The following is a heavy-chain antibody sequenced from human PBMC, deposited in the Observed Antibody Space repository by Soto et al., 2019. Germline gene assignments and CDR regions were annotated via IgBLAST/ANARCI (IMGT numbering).Heavy chain of an antibody. V-gene: IGHV1-69*13. J-gene: IGHJ4*02. CDR3: ARDTLLHYDCSGAILGEQLQY. CDR1: GGSFSSYA. D-gene: IGHD3-22*01. CDR2: IIPIFGTA. Sequence: ASGKVSCKASGGSFSSYAISWGRQAPGQGLEWMGGIIPIFGTANYAQKFQGRVTITADESTSTAYMELSSLRSEDTAVYYCARDTLLHYDCSGAILGEQLQYWAQG.